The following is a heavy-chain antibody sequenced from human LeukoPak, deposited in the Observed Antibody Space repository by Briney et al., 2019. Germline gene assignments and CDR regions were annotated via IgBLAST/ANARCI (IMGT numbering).Heavy chain of an antibody. CDR2: IIPIFGTA. J-gene: IGHJ4*02. CDR1: GGTFSSYA. Sequence: SVKVSCKASGGTFSSYAISWVRQAPGQGLEWIGGIIPIFGTANYAQKFQGRVTITTDESTSTAYMELSSLRSEDTAVYYCASSSYGDSDYFDYWGQGTLVTVSS. D-gene: IGHD4-17*01. CDR3: ASSSYGDSDYFDY. V-gene: IGHV1-69*05.